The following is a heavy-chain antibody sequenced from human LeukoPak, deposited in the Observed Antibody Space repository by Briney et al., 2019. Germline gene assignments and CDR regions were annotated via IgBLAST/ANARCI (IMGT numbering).Heavy chain of an antibody. Sequence: ASVKVSCKASGYTFTSYDINWVRQATGQGLEWMGWMNPNSGNTGYAQKFQGRVTMTRDTSISTAYMELSRLRSDDTAVYYCARPSHILTGYWNYWGQGTLVTVSS. CDR3: ARPSHILTGYWNY. V-gene: IGHV1-8*01. J-gene: IGHJ4*02. D-gene: IGHD3-9*01. CDR2: MNPNSGNT. CDR1: GYTFTSYD.